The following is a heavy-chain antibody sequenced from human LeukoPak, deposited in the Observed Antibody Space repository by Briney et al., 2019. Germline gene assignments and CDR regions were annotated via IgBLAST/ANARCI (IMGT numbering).Heavy chain of an antibody. D-gene: IGHD3-10*01. CDR2: ISGSGGST. V-gene: IGHV3-23*01. J-gene: IGHJ4*02. CDR3: ARVRELLTYYYGSGSSNYFDY. CDR1: GFTFSSYA. Sequence: GGSLRLSCAASGFTFSSYAMHWVRQAPGKGLEWVSAISGSGGSTYYADSVKGRFTISRDNSKNTLYLQMNSLRAEDTAVYYCARVRELLTYYYGSGSSNYFDYWGQGTLVTVSS.